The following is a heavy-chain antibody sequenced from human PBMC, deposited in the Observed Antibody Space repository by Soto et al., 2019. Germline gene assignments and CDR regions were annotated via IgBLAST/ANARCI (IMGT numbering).Heavy chain of an antibody. V-gene: IGHV3-30*03. CDR2: ISYDGSNK. CDR3: ARDHSSSWYYFDY. D-gene: IGHD6-13*01. CDR1: GFTFSSYG. J-gene: IGHJ4*02. Sequence: SLRLSCAASGFTFSSYGMHWVRQAPGKGLEWVAVISYDGSNKYYADSVKGRFTISRDNSKNTLYLQMNSLRAEDTAVYYCARDHSSSWYYFDYWGQGTLVTVSS.